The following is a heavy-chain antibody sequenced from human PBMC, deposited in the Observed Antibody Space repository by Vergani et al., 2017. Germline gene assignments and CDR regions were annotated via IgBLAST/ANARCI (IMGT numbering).Heavy chain of an antibody. D-gene: IGHD3-16*01. V-gene: IGHV3-30*02. CDR3: AKHFRGWGSDY. J-gene: IGHJ4*02. Sequence: QVQLVESGGGVVRRGGSLRLSCATSGFTSSNYDMQWIRQGPGKGLEFVAFIQFDGSNQYYADSVKGRFTLSRDFSKNTLYLQMNSLRTGDTATYYCAKHFRGWGSDYWGQGTQVMVS. CDR1: GFTSSNYD. CDR2: IQFDGSNQ.